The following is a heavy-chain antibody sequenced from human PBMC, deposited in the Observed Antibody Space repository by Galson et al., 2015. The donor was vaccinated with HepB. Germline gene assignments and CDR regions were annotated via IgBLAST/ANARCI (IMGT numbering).Heavy chain of an antibody. Sequence: SLRLSCAASGFTFDDYAMHWVRQAPGKGLEWVSGISWNSGSIGYADSVKGRFTISRDNAKNSLYLQMNSLRAEDTALYYCAKEKVGALDYWGQGTLVTVSS. CDR3: AKEKVGALDY. D-gene: IGHD1-26*01. V-gene: IGHV3-9*01. J-gene: IGHJ4*02. CDR1: GFTFDDYA. CDR2: ISWNSGSI.